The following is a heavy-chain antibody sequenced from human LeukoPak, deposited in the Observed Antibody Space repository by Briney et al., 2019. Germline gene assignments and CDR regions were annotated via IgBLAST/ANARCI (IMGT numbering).Heavy chain of an antibody. CDR3: ARAVSSSWLLPF. CDR1: GYTFTSYG. Sequence: VASVKLSCKASGYTFTSYGISWVRQAPGQGLEWMGWISAYNGNTNYAQKLQGRVTMTTDSSTSTAYMELRSMRSDDTAVYYCARAVSSSWLLPFWGQGTLVTVSS. D-gene: IGHD6-13*01. CDR2: ISAYNGNT. V-gene: IGHV1-18*01. J-gene: IGHJ4*02.